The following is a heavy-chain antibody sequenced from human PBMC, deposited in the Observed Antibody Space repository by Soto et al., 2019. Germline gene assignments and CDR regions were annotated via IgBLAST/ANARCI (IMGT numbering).Heavy chain of an antibody. Sequence: GSLRLSCAASGFTFSSYGMHWVRQAPGKGLEWVAVISYDGSNKYYADSVKGRFTISRDNSKNTLYLQMNSLRAEDTAVYYCAKDPVFSSGPFYYYGMDVWGQGTTVTVSS. V-gene: IGHV3-30*18. CDR2: ISYDGSNK. J-gene: IGHJ6*02. D-gene: IGHD3-22*01. CDR1: GFTFSSYG. CDR3: AKDPVFSSGPFYYYGMDV.